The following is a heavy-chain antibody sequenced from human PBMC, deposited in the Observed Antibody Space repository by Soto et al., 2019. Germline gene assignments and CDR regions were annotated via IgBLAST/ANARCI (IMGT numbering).Heavy chain of an antibody. V-gene: IGHV3-15*01. Sequence: EVQVVESGGDLVEPGGSLRLSCVTSGFMFSSAWMSWVRQAPGKGLEWVARIKSKKDGGARDYAAPVNGRFSISRDDSKSTVYLQMNSLRAEDTALYHCVEGWNDFWGQGTLVTVSS. CDR2: IKSKKDGGAR. D-gene: IGHD1-1*01. J-gene: IGHJ4*02. CDR1: GFMFSSAW. CDR3: VEGWNDF.